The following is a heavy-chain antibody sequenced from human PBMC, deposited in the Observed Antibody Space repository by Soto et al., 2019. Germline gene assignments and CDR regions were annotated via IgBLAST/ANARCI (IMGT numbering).Heavy chain of an antibody. Sequence: QVQLVQSGAEVKKPGASVKVSCKASGYTFTSYGISWVRQAPGQGLEWMGWISAYNGNTNYAQKLQGRVTMTTDTSTSTAYMALRSLRSDDTAVYYCARDRYCSSTSCYLGGYYYYYYGMDVWGQGTTVTVSS. J-gene: IGHJ6*02. CDR1: GYTFTSYG. V-gene: IGHV1-18*01. D-gene: IGHD2-2*01. CDR2: ISAYNGNT. CDR3: ARDRYCSSTSCYLGGYYYYYYGMDV.